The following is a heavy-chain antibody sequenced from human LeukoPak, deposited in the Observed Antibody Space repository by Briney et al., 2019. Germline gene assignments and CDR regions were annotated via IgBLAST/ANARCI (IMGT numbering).Heavy chain of an antibody. CDR1: GYTFTAYF. D-gene: IGHD6-13*01. V-gene: IGHV1-2*02. Sequence: ASVKVSCTASGYTFTAYFMHWVRQAPGQGLEWMGWINPNSGGTNYAQKFQGRVTMTRDTSSSTAYMELSRLTSDDTAVYYCASRDSSRWYFYWGQGTLVTVSS. CDR2: INPNSGGT. CDR3: ASRDSSRWYFY. J-gene: IGHJ4*02.